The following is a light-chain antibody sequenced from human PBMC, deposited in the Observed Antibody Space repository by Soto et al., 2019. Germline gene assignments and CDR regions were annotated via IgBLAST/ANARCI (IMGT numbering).Light chain of an antibody. V-gene: IGKV3-15*01. CDR3: QQYGDWPPDT. J-gene: IGKJ2*01. Sequence: EIVMTQSPATLSVSPGERATLSCRASQSVSRNLAWYQQKPGQPPRLLIYDASTRATGFPARVGGSGSGTEFTLTISGLQSEDFAVYYCQQYGDWPPDTFGQGTKVEI. CDR1: QSVSRN. CDR2: DAS.